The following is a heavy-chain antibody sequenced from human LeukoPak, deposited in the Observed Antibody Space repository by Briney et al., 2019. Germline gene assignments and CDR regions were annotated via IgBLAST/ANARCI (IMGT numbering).Heavy chain of an antibody. CDR1: GFTFDDYA. D-gene: IGHD3-10*02. CDR3: AELGITMIGGV. J-gene: IGHJ6*04. CDR2: ISWNSGRI. V-gene: IGHV3-9*01. Sequence: GGSLRLSCAASGFTFDDYAMHWVRQAPGKGLEWVSGISWNSGRIGYADSVKGRFTISRDNAKNSLYLQMNSLRAEDAAVYYCAELGITMIGGVWGKGTTVTISS.